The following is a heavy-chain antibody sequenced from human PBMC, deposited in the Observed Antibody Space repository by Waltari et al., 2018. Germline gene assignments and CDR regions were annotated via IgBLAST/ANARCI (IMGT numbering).Heavy chain of an antibody. V-gene: IGHV4-61*09. CDR3: ARPSSGPYYFDY. D-gene: IGHD6-19*01. Sequence: QVQLQESGPGLVKPSQTLSLTCIVSNGSISSGSYYWSWNRQPAGKGLEWIGYIYTSGSTSYNPSLKSRVTISADTSKNQLSLKLSSVTAADTAVYYCARPSSGPYYFDYWGQGTLVTVSS. CDR1: NGSISSGSYY. CDR2: IYTSGST. J-gene: IGHJ4*02.